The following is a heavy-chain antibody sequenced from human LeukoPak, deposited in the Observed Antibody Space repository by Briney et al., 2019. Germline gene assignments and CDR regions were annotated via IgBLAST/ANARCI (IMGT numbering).Heavy chain of an antibody. CDR2: IWYDGSDK. D-gene: IGHD2-21*02. V-gene: IGHV3-33*06. J-gene: IGHJ4*02. Sequence: GGSLRLSCAASGFTFSSHGIHWVRQAPGKGLEWVAVIWYDGSDKDYADSVKGRFTISRDNSKNTLYLQMNSLRVEDTAVYYCAKDLCGGDCLSFDYGGQGTLVTVSS. CDR1: GFTFSSHG. CDR3: AKDLCGGDCLSFDY.